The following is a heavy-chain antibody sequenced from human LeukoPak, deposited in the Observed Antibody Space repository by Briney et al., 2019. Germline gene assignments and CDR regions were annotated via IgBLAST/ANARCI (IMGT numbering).Heavy chain of an antibody. Sequence: SETLSLTCTVSGGSITGYYWSWLRQSPGKGLEWIGYIYYSGSTNYNPSLKSRVTISVDTSKNQFSLKLSSVTAADTAVYYCARARQWLDAFDIWGQGTMVTVSS. J-gene: IGHJ3*02. CDR2: IYYSGST. V-gene: IGHV4-59*01. CDR1: GGSITGYY. D-gene: IGHD6-19*01. CDR3: ARARQWLDAFDI.